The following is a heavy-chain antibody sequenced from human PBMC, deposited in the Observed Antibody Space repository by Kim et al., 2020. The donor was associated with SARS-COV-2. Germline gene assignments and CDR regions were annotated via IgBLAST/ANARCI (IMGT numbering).Heavy chain of an antibody. D-gene: IGHD3-22*01. CDR2: TT. V-gene: IGHV3-48*04. Sequence: TTYYADSGRGRFTISRDNAKYFLYLQMNTLTVEDTAVYFCAKSVDGYYDDWGQGTLVSVSS. CDR3: AKSVDGYYDD. J-gene: IGHJ4*02.